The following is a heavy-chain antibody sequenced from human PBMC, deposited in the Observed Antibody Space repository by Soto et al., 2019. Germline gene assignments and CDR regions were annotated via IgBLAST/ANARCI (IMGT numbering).Heavy chain of an antibody. D-gene: IGHD2-2*01. CDR3: ARDLGTVVVPAAKLGGGSYYYYYGMDV. CDR2: ISAYNGNT. V-gene: IGHV1-18*04. CDR1: GYTFTSDG. J-gene: IGHJ6*02. Sequence: ASVQVSCKASGYTFTSDGISWVRQAPGQGLEWMGWISAYNGNTNYAQKLQGRVTMTTDTSTSTAYMELRSLRSDDTAVYYCARDLGTVVVPAAKLGGGSYYYYYGMDVWGQGTTVTVSS.